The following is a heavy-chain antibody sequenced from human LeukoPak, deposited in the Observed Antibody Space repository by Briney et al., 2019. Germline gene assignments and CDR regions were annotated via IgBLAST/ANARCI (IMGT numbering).Heavy chain of an antibody. CDR3: AKDPSGSYSKYYYYYMDV. Sequence: GGSLRLSCAASGFTPSSYSMHWVRQAPGKGLEWVSSISSSSSYIYYADSVKGRFTISRDNSKNTLYLQMNSLRAEDTAVYYCAKDPSGSYSKYYYYYMDVWGKETTVTVSS. CDR2: ISSSSSYI. V-gene: IGHV3-21*01. CDR1: GFTPSSYS. J-gene: IGHJ6*03. D-gene: IGHD1-26*01.